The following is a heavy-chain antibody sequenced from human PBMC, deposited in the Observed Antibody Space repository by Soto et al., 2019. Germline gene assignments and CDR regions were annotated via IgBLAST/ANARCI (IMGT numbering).Heavy chain of an antibody. Sequence: GGSLRLSCAASGFTFSSYAMSWARQAPGKGLEWVSGISDSGSNTYYAGSVKGRFTISRDNSKNTVYLHMNSLRVEDTAVYYCAKPGYLEQWLIRGYFDYWGQGALVTVSS. V-gene: IGHV3-23*01. CDR2: ISDSGSNT. D-gene: IGHD6-19*01. CDR1: GFTFSSYA. J-gene: IGHJ4*02. CDR3: AKPGYLEQWLIRGYFDY.